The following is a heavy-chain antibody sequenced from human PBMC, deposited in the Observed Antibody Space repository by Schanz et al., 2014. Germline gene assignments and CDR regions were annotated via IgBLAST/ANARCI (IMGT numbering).Heavy chain of an antibody. CDR1: GFTFSSYS. Sequence: EVQLVESGGGLVKPGGSLRLSCAASGFTFSSYSMNWVRQAPGKGLEWVSSISSSSSYIYYADSVKGRFTISRDNAKNSLYLQMNSLRAEDTAVYYCARQRSYFYAMDVWGQGTTVTVSS. CDR3: ARQRSYFYAMDV. CDR2: ISSSSSYI. V-gene: IGHV3-21*04. J-gene: IGHJ6*02.